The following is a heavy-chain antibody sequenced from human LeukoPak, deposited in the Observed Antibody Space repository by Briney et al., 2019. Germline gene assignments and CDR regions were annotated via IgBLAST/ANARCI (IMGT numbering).Heavy chain of an antibody. J-gene: IGHJ5*02. D-gene: IGHD3-3*01. V-gene: IGHV4-34*01. CDR3: ARVAPTIFGVVSFYNWFDP. Sequence: PSETLSLTCAVYGGSFSGYYWSWIRQPPGKGLEWIGEINHSGSTNYNPSLKSRVTISVDTSKNQFSLKLSSVTAADTAVYYCARVAPTIFGVVSFYNWFDPWGQGTLVTVSS. CDR1: GGSFSGYY. CDR2: INHSGST.